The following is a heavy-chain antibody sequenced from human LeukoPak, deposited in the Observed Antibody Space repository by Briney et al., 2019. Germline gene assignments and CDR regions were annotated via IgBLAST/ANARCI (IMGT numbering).Heavy chain of an antibody. Sequence: SETLSLTCTVSGGSISSSSYYWGWIRQPPGKGLEWIGSIYYSGSTYYNPSLKSRVTISVDTSKNQFSLKLSSVTAADTAVYYCARCFPNFDYWGQGTLVTVSS. CDR3: ARCFPNFDY. J-gene: IGHJ4*02. D-gene: IGHD3-16*01. CDR2: IYYSGST. CDR1: GGSISSSSYY. V-gene: IGHV4-39*01.